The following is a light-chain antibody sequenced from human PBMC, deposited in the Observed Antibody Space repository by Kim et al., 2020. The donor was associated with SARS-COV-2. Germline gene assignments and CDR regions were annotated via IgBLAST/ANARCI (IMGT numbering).Light chain of an antibody. V-gene: IGKV3-11*01. CDR2: DAS. CDR3: QHRNSWPPAVT. J-gene: IGKJ4*01. CDR1: QGSDRY. Sequence: SGESATLSCMASQGSDRYVASYQQGPGQAPRLLVYDASNRATGVPERFSGSGSGTDFTLTIRSLEPEDFSTYYCQHRNSWPPAVTFGGGTKVDIK.